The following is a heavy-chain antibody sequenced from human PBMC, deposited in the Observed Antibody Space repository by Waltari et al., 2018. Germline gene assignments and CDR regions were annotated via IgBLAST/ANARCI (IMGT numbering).Heavy chain of an antibody. CDR1: GGPISRYY. V-gene: IGHV4-59*01. CDR2: SYYSGST. D-gene: IGHD3-16*01. Sequence: QVQLQESGPGLVKPSETLSLTCTVSGGPISRYYWSWIRQPPGKGLEWIGYSYYSGSTNYNPSLKSRVTISVDTYKNQFSLKLSSVTAADTAVYYCAGSPRRGDSNACDIWGQGTMVTVSS. CDR3: AGSPRRGDSNACDI. J-gene: IGHJ3*02.